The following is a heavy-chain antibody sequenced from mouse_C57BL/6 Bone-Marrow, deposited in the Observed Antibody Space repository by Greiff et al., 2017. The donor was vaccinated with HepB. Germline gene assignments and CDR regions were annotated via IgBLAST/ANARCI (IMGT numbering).Heavy chain of an antibody. CDR2: ISSGGDYI. D-gene: IGHD2-3*01. Sequence: EVHLVESGEGLVKPGGSLKLSCAASGFTFSSYAMSWVRQTPEKRLEWVAYISSGGDYIYYADTVKGRFTISRDNARNTLYLQMSSLKSEDTAMYYCTRDGWLLRGAYWGQGTLVTVSA. CDR3: TRDGWLLRGAY. J-gene: IGHJ3*01. V-gene: IGHV5-9-1*02. CDR1: GFTFSSYA.